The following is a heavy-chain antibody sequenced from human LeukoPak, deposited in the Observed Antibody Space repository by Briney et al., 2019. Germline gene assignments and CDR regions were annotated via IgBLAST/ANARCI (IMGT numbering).Heavy chain of an antibody. V-gene: IGHV1-18*04. CDR2: ISAYNGNT. CDR1: GYTFTSYG. J-gene: IGHJ6*04. D-gene: IGHD3-9*01. CDR3: ARDPPIRYFDWLPHYYYYGMDV. Sequence: ASVKVSCKASGYTFTSYGISWVRQAPGQGLEWMGWISAYNGNTNYAQKLQGRVTMTTDTSTSTAYMELRSLRSDDTAVYYCARDPPIRYFDWLPHYYYYGMDVWGIGTTVTVSS.